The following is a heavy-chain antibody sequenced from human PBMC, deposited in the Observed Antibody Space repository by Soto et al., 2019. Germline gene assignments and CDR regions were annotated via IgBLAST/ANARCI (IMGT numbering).Heavy chain of an antibody. Sequence: EVQLLESGGGLVQPGGSLRLSCAASGFTFSSYAMSWVRQAPGKGLEWVSAISGSGGSTYYADSVKGRFTISRDNSKNTLYLQMNSLRAEDTAVYYCAKDPVYYDILTGYSPYYFDYWCQGTLVTVSS. J-gene: IGHJ4*02. CDR2: ISGSGGST. CDR1: GFTFSSYA. V-gene: IGHV3-23*01. D-gene: IGHD3-9*01. CDR3: AKDPVYYDILTGYSPYYFDY.